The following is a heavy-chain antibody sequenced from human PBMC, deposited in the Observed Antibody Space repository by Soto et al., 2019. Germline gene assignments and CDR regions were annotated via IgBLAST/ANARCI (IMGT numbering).Heavy chain of an antibody. V-gene: IGHV3-33*03. Sequence: QVLLVESGGGVVQPGRSLRLSCAASGFSVSGNSLHWVRQAPGKGLQWVALLLHDGTTKNYADSVMGRFTISRDNSKNTLSLQMDSLRAEDTAMYYCVKWDWKRPMTWGQGTLVIVSS. D-gene: IGHD1-1*01. CDR1: GFSVSGNS. CDR2: LLHDGTTK. J-gene: IGHJ4*02. CDR3: VKWDWKRPMT.